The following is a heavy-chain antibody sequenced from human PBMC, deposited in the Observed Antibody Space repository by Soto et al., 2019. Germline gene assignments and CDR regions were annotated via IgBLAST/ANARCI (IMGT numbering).Heavy chain of an antibody. CDR1: GGSISSYY. CDR3: ATDRSEFWFDP. V-gene: IGHV4-59*08. J-gene: IGHJ5*02. CDR2: IYYSGST. Sequence: SETLSLTCTVSGGSISSYYWSWIRQPPGKGLEWIGYIYYSGSTNYNPSLNSRVTISIDTSKNHFSPNLSSVTAADAAVFYCATDRSEFWFDPWGQGTLVTVSS. D-gene: IGHD3-22*01.